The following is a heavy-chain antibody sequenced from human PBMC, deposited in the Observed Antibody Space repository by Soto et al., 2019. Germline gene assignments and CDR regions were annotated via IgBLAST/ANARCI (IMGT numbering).Heavy chain of an antibody. CDR1: GGSVSSGGFY. CDR2: MYTDGQT. CDR3: TREAGY. Sequence: QVRRQESGPGLVKPSQSLSLTCTVSGGSVSSGGFYWNWIRQHPGKRLEWMGSMYTDGQTEYNPSLKSRVSISVDPPKNQFSLKVMSVTVADTAVYYCTREAGYWGQGILVTVSS. V-gene: IGHV4-31*03. J-gene: IGHJ4*02. D-gene: IGHD6-25*01.